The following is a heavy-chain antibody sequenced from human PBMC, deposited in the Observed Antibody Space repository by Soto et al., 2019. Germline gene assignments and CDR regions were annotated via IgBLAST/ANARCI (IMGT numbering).Heavy chain of an antibody. V-gene: IGHV5-10-1*01. CDR1: GYTFTTFL. CDR3: ARLSCTPSTCDSWFDP. J-gene: IGHJ5*02. Sequence: PGEPLKISCTGFGYTFTTFLLSWVHQMPGKVLEWMVRIDPRDSYVDYSPSFQGHVTISADNAISTAYLQWCSLKASDTAMYYCARLSCTPSTCDSWFDPWGQGTLVNVSS. CDR2: IDPRDSYV. D-gene: IGHD2-15*01.